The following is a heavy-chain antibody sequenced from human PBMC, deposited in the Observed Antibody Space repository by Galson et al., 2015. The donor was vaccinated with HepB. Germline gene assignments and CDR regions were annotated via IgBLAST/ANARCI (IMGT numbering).Heavy chain of an antibody. J-gene: IGHJ6*03. CDR1: GFTFSSYS. Sequence: SLRLSCAASGFTFSSYSMNWVRQAPGMGLEWVSSISGSSSYIYYADSVKGRFTISRDNAKNSLYLQMNSLRAEDTAVYYCARDGAQIWTNYDFWSGYYYYYYMDVWGKGTTVTVSS. D-gene: IGHD3-3*01. CDR3: ARDGAQIWTNYDFWSGYYYYYYMDV. V-gene: IGHV3-21*01. CDR2: ISGSSSYI.